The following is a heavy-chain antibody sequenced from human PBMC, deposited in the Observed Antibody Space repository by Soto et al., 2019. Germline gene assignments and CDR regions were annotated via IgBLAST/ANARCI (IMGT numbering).Heavy chain of an antibody. CDR2: ISSSSSYI. Sequence: GGSLRLSCAASGFTFSSYSMNWVRQAPGKGLEWVSSISSSSSYIYYADSVKGRFTISRDNAKNSLYLQMNSLRAEDTAVYYCASLLGPPSSFRQPYYYYYGMDVWGQGTTVTVSS. V-gene: IGHV3-21*01. J-gene: IGHJ6*02. D-gene: IGHD6-13*01. CDR1: GFTFSSYS. CDR3: ASLLGPPSSFRQPYYYYYGMDV.